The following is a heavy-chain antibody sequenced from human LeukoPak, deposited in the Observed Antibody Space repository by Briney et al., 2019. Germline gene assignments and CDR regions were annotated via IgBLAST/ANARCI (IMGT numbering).Heavy chain of an antibody. Sequence: SETLSLTCTVSGGSISSGTYYWTWIRQPAGKGLEWIGRIHTSGSTNYNPSLKSRVTISVDTSKNQFSLKLSSVTAADTAMYYCARDGPRSSSLPHNAFDIWGQGTMVTVSS. J-gene: IGHJ3*02. CDR1: GGSISSGTYY. D-gene: IGHD6-6*01. CDR2: IHTSGST. V-gene: IGHV4-61*02. CDR3: ARDGPRSSSLPHNAFDI.